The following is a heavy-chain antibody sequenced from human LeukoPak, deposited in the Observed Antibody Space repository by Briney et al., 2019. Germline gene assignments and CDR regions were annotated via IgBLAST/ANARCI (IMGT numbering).Heavy chain of an antibody. CDR3: ARDGRDGYNLQGGAAFDY. V-gene: IGHV6-1*01. Sequence: SQTLSLTCANSGDSVSSNSAAWNWIRQSPSRGLEWLGRTYYRSKWYNDYAVSVKSRITINPDTSKNQFSLQLNSVTPEDTAVYYCARDGRDGYNLQGGAAFDYWGQGTLVTVSS. CDR2: TYYRSKWYN. CDR1: GDSVSSNSAA. D-gene: IGHD5-24*01. J-gene: IGHJ4*02.